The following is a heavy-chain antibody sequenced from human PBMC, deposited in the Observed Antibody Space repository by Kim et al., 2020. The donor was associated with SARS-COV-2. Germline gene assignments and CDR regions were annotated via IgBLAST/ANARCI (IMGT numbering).Heavy chain of an antibody. CDR2: IYYSGST. D-gene: IGHD2-15*01. V-gene: IGHV4-39*01. CDR3: ARHGRLWVVASSYYSWFDP. J-gene: IGHJ5*02. CDR1: GGSISSSSYY. Sequence: SETLSLTCTVSGGSISSSSYYWGWIRQPPGKGLEWIGSIYYSGSTYYNPSLKSRVTISVDTSKNQFSLELSSVTAADTAVYYCARHGRLWVVASSYYSWFDPWGQGTLVTVSS.